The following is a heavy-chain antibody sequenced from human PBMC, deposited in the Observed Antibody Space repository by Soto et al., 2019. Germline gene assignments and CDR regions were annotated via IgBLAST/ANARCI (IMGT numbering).Heavy chain of an antibody. CDR1: GGTFSSYT. CDR3: ARGGGYCSGGSCYSSWFDP. V-gene: IGHV1-69*02. CDR2: IIPILGIA. Sequence: QVQLVQSGAEVKKPGSSVKVSCKASGGTFSSYTISWVRQAPGQGLEWMGRIIPILGIANYAQKCQGRVTMTADKSTSTAYMELSSLRSEDTAVYYCARGGGYCSGGSCYSSWFDPWGQGTLVTVSS. D-gene: IGHD2-15*01. J-gene: IGHJ5*02.